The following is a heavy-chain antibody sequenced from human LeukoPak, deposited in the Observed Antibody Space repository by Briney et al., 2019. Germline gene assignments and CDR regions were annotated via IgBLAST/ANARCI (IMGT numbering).Heavy chain of an antibody. V-gene: IGHV3-23*01. CDR3: AKDQNTVATAPFDY. CDR2: INSAGST. J-gene: IGHJ4*02. D-gene: IGHD4-17*01. CDR1: GVTLSSFA. Sequence: GGSLRLSCAASGVTLSSFAMSWARQAPGKGLEWVSAINSAGSTYYGDSVRGRFTISRDNSKNVLHLQMNSLRAEDTALYYCAKDQNTVATAPFDYWGLGTLVTVSS.